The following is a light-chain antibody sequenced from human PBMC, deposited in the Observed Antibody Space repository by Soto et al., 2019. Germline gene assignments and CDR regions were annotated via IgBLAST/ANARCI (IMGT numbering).Light chain of an antibody. V-gene: IGKV3-11*01. CDR2: DAS. J-gene: IGKJ4*01. Sequence: EIVLTQSPSTPSLSPGETATPPRRASQSVSSYQAWYQQKPGQAPRLLIYDASNRATDIPARFSGSGSGTDFTLTISSLDPEDSAVYYCHQRSKWPLTFGGGTKVDIK. CDR1: QSVSSY. CDR3: HQRSKWPLT.